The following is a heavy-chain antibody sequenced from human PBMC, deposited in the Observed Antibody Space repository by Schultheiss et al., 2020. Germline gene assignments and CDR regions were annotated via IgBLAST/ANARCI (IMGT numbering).Heavy chain of an antibody. CDR3: ARNRDSSGWLGAFDI. CDR2: IWYDGSNK. Sequence: GGSLRLSCAASGFTFSSYGMHWVRQAPGKGLEWVAVIWYDGSNKYYADSVKGRFTISRDNSKNTLYLQMNSLRAEDTAVYYCARNRDSSGWLGAFDIWGQGTMVTVSS. CDR1: GFTFSSYG. D-gene: IGHD6-19*01. J-gene: IGHJ3*02. V-gene: IGHV3-33*01.